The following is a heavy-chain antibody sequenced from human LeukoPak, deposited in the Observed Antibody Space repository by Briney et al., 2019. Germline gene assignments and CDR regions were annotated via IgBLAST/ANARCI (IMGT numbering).Heavy chain of an antibody. D-gene: IGHD6-19*01. CDR2: ITNRGDTV. CDR1: GFTFSDYY. J-gene: IGHJ5*02. CDR3: ATDVGWFRFDL. V-gene: IGHV3-11*01. Sequence: GGSLRLSCAASGFTFSDYYMTWVRQAPGKGLEWLSYITNRGDTVFYADSVKGRFTISRDNAKNSLYLQMNFLRAEDTAVYYCATDVGWFRFDLWGQGTLVTVSS.